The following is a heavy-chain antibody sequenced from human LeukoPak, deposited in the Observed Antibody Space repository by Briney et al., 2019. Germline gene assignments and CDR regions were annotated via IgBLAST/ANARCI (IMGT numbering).Heavy chain of an antibody. J-gene: IGHJ6*03. CDR3: NYYYYYMDV. V-gene: IGHV4-39*07. Sequence: SETLSLTCTVSGGSISSSSYYWGWIRQPPGKGPEWIGSIYYSGSTYYNPSLKSRVTISVDTSKNQFSLKLSSVTAADTAVYYCNYYYYYMDVWGKGTTVTVSS. CDR1: GGSISSSSYY. CDR2: IYYSGST.